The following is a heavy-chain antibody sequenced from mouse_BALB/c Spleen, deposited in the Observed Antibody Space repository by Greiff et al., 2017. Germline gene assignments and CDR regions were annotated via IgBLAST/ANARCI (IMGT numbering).Heavy chain of an antibody. Sequence: QVQLKESGPGLVQPSQSLSITCTVSGFSLTSYGVHWVRQSPGKGLEWLGVIWSGGSTDYNAAFISRLSISKDNSKSQVFFKMNSLQANDTAIYYCARRGYYGSSNWFAYWGQGTLVTVSA. V-gene: IGHV2-2*02. J-gene: IGHJ3*01. D-gene: IGHD1-1*01. CDR1: GFSLTSYG. CDR3: ARRGYYGSSNWFAY. CDR2: IWSGGST.